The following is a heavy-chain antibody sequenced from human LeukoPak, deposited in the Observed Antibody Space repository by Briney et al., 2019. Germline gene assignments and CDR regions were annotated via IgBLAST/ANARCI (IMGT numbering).Heavy chain of an antibody. CDR2: IIPIFGTA. V-gene: IGHV1-69*06. D-gene: IGHD5-12*01. Sequence: SVTVSCKASGGTFSSYAISWVRQAPGQGLEWMGGIIPIFGTANYAHKFQGRVTITADKSTSTAYMELSSLRSEDTAVYYCARVIKDVVGGYDLLYYYYGMDVWGKGTTVTVSS. CDR1: GGTFSSYA. J-gene: IGHJ6*04. CDR3: ARVIKDVVGGYDLLYYYYGMDV.